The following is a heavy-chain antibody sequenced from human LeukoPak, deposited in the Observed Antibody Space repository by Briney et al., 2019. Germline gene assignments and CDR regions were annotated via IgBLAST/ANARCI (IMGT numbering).Heavy chain of an antibody. CDR1: GYTFTSYD. V-gene: IGHV1-46*01. J-gene: IGHJ4*02. CDR3: ARDHYHKIHSVMVTAPDY. Sequence: ASVKVSCKASGYTFTSYDINWVRQATGQGLEWVGLINPTGTTTLYAQKFQGRVTMTRDTSTSTVYMELSSLRSEDTAVYYCARDHYHKIHSVMVTAPDYWGQGTLVIVSS. D-gene: IGHD2-21*02. CDR2: INPTGTTT.